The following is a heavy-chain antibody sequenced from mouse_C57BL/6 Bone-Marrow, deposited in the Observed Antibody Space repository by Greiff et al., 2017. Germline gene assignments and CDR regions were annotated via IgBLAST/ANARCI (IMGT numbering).Heavy chain of an antibody. D-gene: IGHD4-1*01. Sequence: QVQLQQPGAELVKPGASVKLSCKASGYTFTSYWMQWVKQRPGQGLEWIGEIDPSDSYTNYNQKFKGKATLTVDTSSSTAYMQLSSLTSEDSAVYYCAREVGPLFDYWGQGTTLTVSS. CDR1: GYTFTSYW. J-gene: IGHJ2*01. CDR3: AREVGPLFDY. V-gene: IGHV1-50*01. CDR2: IDPSDSYT.